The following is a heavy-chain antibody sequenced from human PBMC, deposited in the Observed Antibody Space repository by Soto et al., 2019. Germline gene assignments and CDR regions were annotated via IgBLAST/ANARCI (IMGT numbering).Heavy chain of an antibody. Sequence: QLQLQESGSGLVKPSQTLSLTCTVSGGSVSSGGFSWSWIRQPPGKGLEWIGYIYPSGSTYYNPSLKSRVTISLDRSKNQSSLKLTSVTAADSAVYYCARGGDYYFDSWGQGTLVTVSS. CDR3: ARGGDYYFDS. D-gene: IGHD2-21*01. J-gene: IGHJ4*02. CDR2: IYPSGST. CDR1: GGSVSSGGFS. V-gene: IGHV4-30-2*01.